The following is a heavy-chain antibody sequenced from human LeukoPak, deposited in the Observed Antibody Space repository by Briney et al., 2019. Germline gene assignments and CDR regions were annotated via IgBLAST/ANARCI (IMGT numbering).Heavy chain of an antibody. J-gene: IGHJ6*02. Sequence: SETLSLTCTVPVGSISSYYWSWIRQPPGKGLEWIGYIYYSGSTNYNPSLKSRVTISVDTSKNQFSLKLSSVTAADTAVYYCASLRPSVWGQGTTVTVSS. CDR1: VGSISSYY. V-gene: IGHV4-59*01. CDR3: ASLRPSV. CDR2: IYYSGST.